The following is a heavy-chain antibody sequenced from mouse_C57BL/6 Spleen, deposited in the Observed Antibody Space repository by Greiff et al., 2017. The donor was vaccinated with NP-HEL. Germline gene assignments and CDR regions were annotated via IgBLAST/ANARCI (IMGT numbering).Heavy chain of an antibody. CDR3: ARSAPYCAFAD. D-gene: IGHD2-10*01. CDR1: GYTFTDYY. Sequence: EVKLMESGPVLVKPGASVKMSCKASGYTFTDYYMNWVKQSHGKSLEWIGVINPYNGGTSYNQKFKGKATLTVDKSSSTAYMELNSLTSDDSAVYYCARSAPYCAFADWGKGTLVTVSA. V-gene: IGHV1-19*01. J-gene: IGHJ3*01. CDR2: INPYNGGT.